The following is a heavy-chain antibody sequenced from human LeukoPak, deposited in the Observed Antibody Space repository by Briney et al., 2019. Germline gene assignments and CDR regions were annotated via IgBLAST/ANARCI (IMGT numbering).Heavy chain of an antibody. CDR1: GFTFSSYA. CDR2: ISGSGGST. D-gene: IGHD3-10*01. V-gene: IGHV3-23*01. J-gene: IGHJ4*02. Sequence: GGSLRLSCAASGFTFSSYAMSWVRQAPGKGLEWVSAISGSGGSTYYADSVKGRFTISRDNSKNTLYLQMNSLRAEDTAVYYCALKTLWFGELSFDYWGQGTLVTVSS. CDR3: ALKTLWFGELSFDY.